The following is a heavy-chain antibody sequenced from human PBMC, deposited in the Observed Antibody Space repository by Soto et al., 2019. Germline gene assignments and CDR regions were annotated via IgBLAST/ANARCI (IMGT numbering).Heavy chain of an antibody. CDR3: AKRRGAGGNFDY. CDR2: VSIGGST. Sequence: GGSLRLSCAASGFTFSSYAMSWVRQGPGKGLEWVAVVSIGGSTHYADSVRGRFTISRDNSKNTLSLQMNSLTAEDTAVYFCAKRRGAGGNFDYWGQGALVTVSS. D-gene: IGHD1-26*01. CDR1: GFTFSSYA. V-gene: IGHV3-23*01. J-gene: IGHJ4*02.